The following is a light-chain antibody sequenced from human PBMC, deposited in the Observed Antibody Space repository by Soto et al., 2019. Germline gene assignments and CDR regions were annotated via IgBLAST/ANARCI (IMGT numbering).Light chain of an antibody. V-gene: IGKV1-27*01. CDR3: QKYSGSPLT. CDR1: QGISIY. CDR2: DAS. J-gene: IGKJ4*02. Sequence: DIQMTQYPSSLSASVGDRVTITCRASQGISIYLAWYQQKPGKVPKLLIYDASTLQSRVPSRFSGSGSGTDVTLTISGLQPEDVATYYCQKYSGSPLTFGGGPKVEIK.